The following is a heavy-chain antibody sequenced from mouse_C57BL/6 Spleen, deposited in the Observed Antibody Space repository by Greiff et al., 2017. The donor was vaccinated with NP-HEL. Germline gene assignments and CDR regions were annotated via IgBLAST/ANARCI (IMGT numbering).Heavy chain of an antibody. V-gene: IGHV1-53*01. CDR2: INPSNGGT. D-gene: IGHD1-1*01. Sequence: VQLQQPGTELVKPGASVKLSCKASGYTFTSYWLHWVKPRPGQGLEWIGNINPSNGGTNYNEKFKSKATLTVDKSSSTAYMQLSSLTSEDSAVYYCARESYYYGYWYFDVWGTGTTVTVSS. J-gene: IGHJ1*03. CDR1: GYTFTSYW. CDR3: ARESYYYGYWYFDV.